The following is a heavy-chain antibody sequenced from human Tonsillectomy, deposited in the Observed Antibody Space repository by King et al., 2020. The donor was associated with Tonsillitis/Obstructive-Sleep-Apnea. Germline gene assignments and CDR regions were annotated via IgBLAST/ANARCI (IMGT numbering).Heavy chain of an antibody. CDR2: ISAYNGNT. D-gene: IGHD4-17*01. CDR1: GYTFTSYG. CDR3: ARGSGGRTTVIASVHYWYCDL. J-gene: IGHJ2*01. Sequence: VQLVQSGAEVKKPGASVKVSCKASGYTFTSYGISWVRQAPGQGLEWMGWISAYNGNTNYAQKLQGRVTMTTDKSTSTAYMELRRLRSDDTVWYYCARGSGGRTTVIASVHYWYCDLLGRGTLVTASS. V-gene: IGHV1-18*01.